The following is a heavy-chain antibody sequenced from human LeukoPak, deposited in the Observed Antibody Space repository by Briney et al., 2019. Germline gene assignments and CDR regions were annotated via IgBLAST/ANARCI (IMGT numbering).Heavy chain of an antibody. Sequence: PGRSLRLSCAASGFSFSSYAMHWVRQAPGKGLEWVAVISFDGTNKYYADSVKGRLTISRDNSENTLHLQMNSLRAEDTAVYFCAREGGSGSFDYWGQGTLVTVSS. D-gene: IGHD3-10*01. CDR1: GFSFSSYA. CDR3: AREGGSGSFDY. CDR2: ISFDGTNK. V-gene: IGHV3-30-3*01. J-gene: IGHJ4*02.